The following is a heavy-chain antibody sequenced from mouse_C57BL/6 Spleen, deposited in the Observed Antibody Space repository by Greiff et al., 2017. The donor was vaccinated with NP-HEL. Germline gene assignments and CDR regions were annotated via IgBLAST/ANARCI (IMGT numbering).Heavy chain of an antibody. CDR2: IYPGDGDT. CDR3: ASGGYYGSSPFAY. D-gene: IGHD1-1*01. Sequence: QVQLQQPGAELVKPGASVKLSCKASGYAFSSSWMNWVKQRPGKGLEWIGRIYPGDGDTNYNGKFKGKATLTADKSSSTAYMQLSSLTSEDSAVYFCASGGYYGSSPFAYWGQGTLVTVSA. J-gene: IGHJ3*01. V-gene: IGHV1-82*01. CDR1: GYAFSSSW.